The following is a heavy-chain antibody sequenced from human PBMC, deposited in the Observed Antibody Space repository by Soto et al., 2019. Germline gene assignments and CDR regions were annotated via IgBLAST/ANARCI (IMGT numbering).Heavy chain of an antibody. J-gene: IGHJ5*02. V-gene: IGHV4-30-4*01. CDR2: IYYSGST. D-gene: IGHD3-16*01. CDR3: VTGGGDNWFDP. Sequence: ASETLSLTCTVSGGSISSGDYYWSWIRQPPGKGLEWIGYIYYSGSTFYNPSLKNRVTISLDTSKIQFSLKLSSVTAADTAVYYWVTGGGDNWFDPWGQGTLVTVSS. CDR1: GGSISSGDYY.